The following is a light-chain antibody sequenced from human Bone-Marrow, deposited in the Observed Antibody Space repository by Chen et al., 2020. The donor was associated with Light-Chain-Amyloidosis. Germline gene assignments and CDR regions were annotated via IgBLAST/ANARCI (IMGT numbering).Light chain of an antibody. J-gene: IGLJ2*01. V-gene: IGLV3-25*03. Sequence: SYELTQPPSVSVSPGQTARITCSGDDLPTKYAYWYQQKPGQAPVLVIHRDTERPSGISERCSGSSSGTTATLTISGGQAGDEAEYHCQSADSSGTYEVIFGGGTKLTVL. CDR1: DLPTKY. CDR2: RDT. CDR3: QSADSSGTYEVI.